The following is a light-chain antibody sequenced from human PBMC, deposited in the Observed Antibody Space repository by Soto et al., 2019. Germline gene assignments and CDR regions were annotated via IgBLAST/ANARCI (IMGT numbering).Light chain of an antibody. V-gene: IGLV1-51*01. Sequence: QSVLRQPPSVSGGAGQKVTISCCGSSNNNGNKYVCWYQQLPGTAPKLLIYDNNKRPSGIPDRFSGSKSGTSATLGITGLQTGDEADYYCGTWDSSLSAAVFGGGTQLTVL. CDR3: GTWDSSLSAAV. J-gene: IGLJ2*01. CDR2: DNN. CDR1: SNNNGNKY.